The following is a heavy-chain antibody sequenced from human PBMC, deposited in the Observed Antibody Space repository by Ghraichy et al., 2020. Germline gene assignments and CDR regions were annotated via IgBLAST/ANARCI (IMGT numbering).Heavy chain of an antibody. CDR3: ARDGSVTNNWFDP. D-gene: IGHD4-11*01. CDR2: ISSSGSTI. Sequence: GALRLSCAASGFTFSDYYMSWIRQAPGKGLEWVSYISSSGSTIYYADSVKGRFTISRYNAKNSLYLQMNSLRAEDTAVYYCARDGSVTNNWFDPWGQGTLVTVSS. V-gene: IGHV3-11*01. J-gene: IGHJ5*02. CDR1: GFTFSDYY.